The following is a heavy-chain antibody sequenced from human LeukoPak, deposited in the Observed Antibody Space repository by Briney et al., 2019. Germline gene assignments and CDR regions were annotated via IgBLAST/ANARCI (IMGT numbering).Heavy chain of an antibody. V-gene: IGHV1-2*02. CDR3: ARPVTPGEVFDY. CDR2: INPNSGGT. D-gene: IGHD4-17*01. Sequence: GASVTVSCKASGYTFTGYYMHWVRQAPGQGLEWMGWINPNSGGTNYAQKFQGRVTMTRDTSISTAYMELSRLRSDGTAVYYCARPVTPGEVFDYWGEGTLVSVS. J-gene: IGHJ4*02. CDR1: GYTFTGYY.